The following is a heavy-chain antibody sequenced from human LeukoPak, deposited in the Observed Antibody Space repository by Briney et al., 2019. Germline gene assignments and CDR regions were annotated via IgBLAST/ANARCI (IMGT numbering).Heavy chain of an antibody. CDR3: TRTVGGRGVTTDFDC. Sequence: PGGSLKLSCAASGFTFSGSAMHWVRQASGKGLEWVGRIRSKANSYATAYAASVKGRFTISRGDSKNTAYLQMNSLKTEDTAVYYCTRTVGGRGVTTDFDCWGQGTLVTVSS. D-gene: IGHD3-10*01. CDR2: IRSKANSYAT. CDR1: GFTFSGSA. V-gene: IGHV3-73*01. J-gene: IGHJ4*02.